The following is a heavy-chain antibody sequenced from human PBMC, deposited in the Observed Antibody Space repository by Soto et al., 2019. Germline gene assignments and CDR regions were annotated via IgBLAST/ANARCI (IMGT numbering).Heavy chain of an antibody. D-gene: IGHD5-12*01. Sequence: SETLSLTCTVSGGSISSYYWSWILQPPGKGLEWIGYIYYSGSTNYNPSLKSRVTISVDTSKNQFSLKLSSVTAADTAVYYCARDRADIVPTGFDYWGQGTLVTVSS. CDR2: IYYSGST. CDR3: ARDRADIVPTGFDY. V-gene: IGHV4-59*01. CDR1: GGSISSYY. J-gene: IGHJ4*02.